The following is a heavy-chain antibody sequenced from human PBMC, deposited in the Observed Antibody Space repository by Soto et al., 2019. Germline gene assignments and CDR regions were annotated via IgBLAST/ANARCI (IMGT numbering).Heavy chain of an antibody. CDR3: ARAPTNCTNGVCYRKNWFDP. V-gene: IGHV4-61*01. Sequence: SETLSLTCTVSGGSVSSGSYYWSWIRQPPGTGLEWIGYIYYSGSTNYNPSLKSRVTISVDTSKNQFSLKLSSVTAADTAVYYCARAPTNCTNGVCYRKNWFDPWGQGTLVTVSS. J-gene: IGHJ5*02. CDR1: GGSVSSGSYY. D-gene: IGHD2-8*01. CDR2: IYYSGST.